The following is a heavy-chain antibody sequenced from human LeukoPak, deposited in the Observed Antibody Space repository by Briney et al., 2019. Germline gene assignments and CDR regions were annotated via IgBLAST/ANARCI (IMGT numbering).Heavy chain of an antibody. V-gene: IGHV4-59*01. CDR2: IYYSGST. Sequence: PSETLSLTCTVSGGSISSYYWSWIRQPPGKGLEWIGYIYYSGSTNYNPSLKSRVTISVDTSKNQSSLKLSSVTAADTAVYYCARGLYGDYVDYWGQGTLVTVSS. CDR1: GGSISSYY. CDR3: ARGLYGDYVDY. D-gene: IGHD4-17*01. J-gene: IGHJ4*02.